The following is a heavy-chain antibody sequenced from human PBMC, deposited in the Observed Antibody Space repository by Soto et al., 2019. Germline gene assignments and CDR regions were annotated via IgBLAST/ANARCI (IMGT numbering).Heavy chain of an antibody. CDR3: ARFISLEYSSSPNYYYGMDV. J-gene: IGHJ6*02. CDR1: GGTFSSYA. V-gene: IGHV1-69*13. CDR2: IIPIFGTA. Sequence: SVKVSCKASGGTFSSYAISWVRQAPGQGLEWMGGIIPIFGTANYAQKFQGRVTITADESTSTAYMELSSMRSEDTAVYYCARFISLEYSSSPNYYYGMDVWGQGTTVTVSS. D-gene: IGHD6-6*01.